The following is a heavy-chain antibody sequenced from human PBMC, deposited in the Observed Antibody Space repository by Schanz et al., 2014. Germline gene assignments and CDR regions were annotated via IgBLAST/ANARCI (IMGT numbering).Heavy chain of an antibody. Sequence: QVQLVQSGAEVKKPGASVKVSCKASGYTFTSYYMHWVRQAPGQGLEWMGIINPSGGSTSYAQKFQGRVTMTSDTSTSTVYIELSSLRSEDTAVYYCVRKGSTTPVACLRSFDCLGRFDYWGQGALVTVSS. CDR3: VRKGSTTPVACLRSFDCLGRFDY. J-gene: IGHJ4*02. CDR1: GYTFTSYY. D-gene: IGHD3-9*01. V-gene: IGHV1-46*03. CDR2: INPSGGST.